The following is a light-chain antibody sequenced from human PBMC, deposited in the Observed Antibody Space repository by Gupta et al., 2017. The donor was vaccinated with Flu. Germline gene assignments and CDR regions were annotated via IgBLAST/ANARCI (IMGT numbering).Light chain of an antibody. CDR1: RDISNG. Sequence: SASVPDGVTITCRRGRDISNGIGWSQQKQGKAPKRLVFGASSLRSGVPSTYSVSGTGTEFTLTISSMSPEDFADYYCLHWECSLGMYTFGQGTKLEIK. V-gene: IGKV1-17*01. CDR2: GAS. J-gene: IGKJ2*01. CDR3: LHWECSLGMYT.